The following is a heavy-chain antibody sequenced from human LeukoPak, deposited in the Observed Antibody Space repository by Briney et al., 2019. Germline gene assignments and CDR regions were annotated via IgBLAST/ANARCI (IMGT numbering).Heavy chain of an antibody. CDR1: GFTFSNYW. CDR2: IDRDGTTT. CDR3: ARDRGLDAFDI. Sequence: GGSLRLSCAASGFTFSNYWMHWVRQAPGKGLVWVARIDRDGTTTNYGDSVKGRFTISRDNAQKTLYLQMNSLRAEDTAVYYCARDRGLDAFDIWGQGTMVTVSS. D-gene: IGHD3-10*01. J-gene: IGHJ3*02. V-gene: IGHV3-74*01.